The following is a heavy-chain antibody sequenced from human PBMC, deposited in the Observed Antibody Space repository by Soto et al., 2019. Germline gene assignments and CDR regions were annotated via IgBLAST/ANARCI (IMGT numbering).Heavy chain of an antibody. V-gene: IGHV3-33*01. D-gene: IGHD1-20*01. Sequence: PGGSLRLSCAASGFTFSSYGMNWVRQAPGKGLEWVAVIWYDGSNKYYADSVKGRFTISRDNSKNMLYLQMNSLRAEDTAVYHCARDSTLTVSGYLDNWGQGTLVTVSS. CDR2: IWYDGSNK. J-gene: IGHJ4*02. CDR1: GFTFSSYG. CDR3: ARDSTLTVSGYLDN.